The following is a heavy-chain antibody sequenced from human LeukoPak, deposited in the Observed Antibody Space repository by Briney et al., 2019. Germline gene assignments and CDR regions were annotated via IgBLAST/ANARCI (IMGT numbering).Heavy chain of an antibody. Sequence: GASVKVSCKASGYTFTSYDINWVRQATGQGLEWMGWMNPNSGNTGYAQKFQGRVTMTRNTSISTAYMELSSLRSEDTAVYYCASANDILTGDYGMDVWGQGTTVTVSS. CDR3: ASANDILTGDYGMDV. V-gene: IGHV1-8*01. J-gene: IGHJ6*02. CDR2: MNPNSGNT. D-gene: IGHD3-9*01. CDR1: GYTFTSYD.